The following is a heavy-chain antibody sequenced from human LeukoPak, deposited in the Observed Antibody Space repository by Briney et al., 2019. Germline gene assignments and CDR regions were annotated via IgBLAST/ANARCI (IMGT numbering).Heavy chain of an antibody. J-gene: IGHJ4*02. Sequence: SETLSLTCAVYGGSFSGYYWSWIRQPPGKGLEWIGEINHSGSTNYNPSLKSRVTISVDTSKNQFSPKLSSVTAADTAVYYCARQNAGYSSGWYEVYFDYWGQGTLVTVSS. V-gene: IGHV4-34*01. CDR3: ARQNAGYSSGWYEVYFDY. CDR2: INHSGST. D-gene: IGHD6-19*01. CDR1: GGSFSGYY.